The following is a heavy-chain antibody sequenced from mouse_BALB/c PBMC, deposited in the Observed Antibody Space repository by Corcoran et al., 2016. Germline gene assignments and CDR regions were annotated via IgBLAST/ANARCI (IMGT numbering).Heavy chain of an antibody. CDR2: INTYTGEP. J-gene: IGHJ2*01. D-gene: IGHD3-1*01. V-gene: IGHV9-1*02. CDR3: ARRVSSGSDY. CDR1: GYTFTNYG. Sequence: QIQLVQSGPELKKPGETVKISCKASGYTFTNYGMNWVKQAPGKGLKWMGWINTYTGEPTYADDFKGRFAFSLETSASTAYLQINNLKNEDMATYFCARRVSSGSDYWGQGTTLTVSS.